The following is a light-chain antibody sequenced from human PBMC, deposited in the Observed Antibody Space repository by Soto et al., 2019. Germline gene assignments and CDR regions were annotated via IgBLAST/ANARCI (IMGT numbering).Light chain of an antibody. V-gene: IGKV1-5*01. J-gene: IGKJ1*01. Sequence: TQSPANLSLSPGERATLSCRASPSVTNYLAWYQQKPGKAPKLLIYDASNLESGVPSRFSGSGSGTEFTLTISNLQPDDFATYYCQQYENYWTFGQGTKVDIK. CDR3: QQYENYWT. CDR2: DAS. CDR1: PSVTNY.